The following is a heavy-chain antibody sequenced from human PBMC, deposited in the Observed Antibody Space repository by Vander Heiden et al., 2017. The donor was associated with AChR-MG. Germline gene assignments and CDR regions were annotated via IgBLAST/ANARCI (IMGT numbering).Heavy chain of an antibody. CDR1: GFTFRSYW. D-gene: IGHD2-15*01. V-gene: IGHV3-7*01. J-gene: IGHJ4*02. Sequence: EVQLVESGGGLVQPGGSLRLSCAASGFTFRSYWMSWVRQAPGKGLEWVANINQKGSEKYYVDSVKGRLTISRDNAKNSLYLQMNSLRAEDTAVYYCASHRKGYCSGGSCPWAYWGQGTLVTVSS. CDR3: ASHRKGYCSGGSCPWAY. CDR2: INQKGSEK.